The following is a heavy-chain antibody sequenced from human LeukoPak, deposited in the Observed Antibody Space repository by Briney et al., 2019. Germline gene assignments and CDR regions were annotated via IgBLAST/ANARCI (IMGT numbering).Heavy chain of an antibody. CDR2: ISGYNGNT. CDR3: ARDRIAGGPPECLDY. Sequence: ASVKVSCKASGYTFTSYGISWVRQAPGQGLEWMGWISGYNGNTNYAQNLQGRVTMTTDTSTSTAYMELRSLRSDDTAVNYCARDRIAGGPPECLDYWGQGTLVTVSS. CDR1: GYTFTSYG. J-gene: IGHJ4*02. D-gene: IGHD3-3*01. V-gene: IGHV1-18*01.